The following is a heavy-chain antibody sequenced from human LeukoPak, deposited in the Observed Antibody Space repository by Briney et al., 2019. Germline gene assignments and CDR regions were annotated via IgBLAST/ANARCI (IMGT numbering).Heavy chain of an antibody. Sequence: SVKVSCKASGGTFSSYAISWVRQAPGQGLEWMGRIIPIFGTANYAQKFQGRVTITTDESTSTADMELSSLRSEDTAVYYCATSYSGSYPTDYWGQGTLVTVSS. CDR3: ATSYSGSYPTDY. D-gene: IGHD1-26*01. CDR1: GGTFSSYA. V-gene: IGHV1-69*05. J-gene: IGHJ4*02. CDR2: IIPIFGTA.